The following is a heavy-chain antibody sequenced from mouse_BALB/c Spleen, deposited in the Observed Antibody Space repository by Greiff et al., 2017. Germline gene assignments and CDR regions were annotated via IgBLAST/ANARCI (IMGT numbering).Heavy chain of an antibody. D-gene: IGHD2-2*01. CDR2: ISSGGST. CDR3: ARGGLRRRDAWFAY. CDR1: GFTFSSYA. Sequence: EVKLVESGGGLVKPGGSLKLSCAASGFTFSSYAMSWVRQTPEKRLEWVASISSGGSTYYPDSVKGRFTISRDNARNILYLQMSSLRSEDTAMYYCARGGLRRRDAWFAYWGQGTLVTVSA. J-gene: IGHJ3*01. V-gene: IGHV5-6-5*01.